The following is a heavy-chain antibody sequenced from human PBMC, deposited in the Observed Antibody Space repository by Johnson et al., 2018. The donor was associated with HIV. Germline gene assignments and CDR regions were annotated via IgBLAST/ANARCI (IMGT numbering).Heavy chain of an antibody. J-gene: IGHJ3*02. CDR3: ARKKVAATGAFDM. CDR1: GFTVNRSS. Sequence: VQLVESGGGLVQSGGSLRLACADPGFTVNRSSMNWVRLAPGKGLEWVSVIYSGGSTYYADSVKGRFTIPRNNSKNTLYLQMNSLRAEETAVYYCARKKVAATGAFDMWGQGTMVTVSS. CDR2: IYSGGST. D-gene: IGHD6-25*01. V-gene: IGHV3-66*02.